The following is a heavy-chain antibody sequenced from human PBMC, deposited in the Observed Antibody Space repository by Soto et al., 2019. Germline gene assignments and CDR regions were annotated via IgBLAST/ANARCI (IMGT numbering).Heavy chain of an antibody. CDR3: AKPFRYYDSSGSVDY. CDR1: GFTFSSYG. V-gene: IGHV3-30*18. D-gene: IGHD3-22*01. Sequence: PGGSLRLSCAASGFTFSSYGMHWVRQAPGKGLEWVAVISYDGSNKYYADSVKGRFTISRDNSKNTLYLQMNSLRAEDTAVYYCAKPFRYYDSSGSVDYWGQGTLVTVSS. J-gene: IGHJ4*02. CDR2: ISYDGSNK.